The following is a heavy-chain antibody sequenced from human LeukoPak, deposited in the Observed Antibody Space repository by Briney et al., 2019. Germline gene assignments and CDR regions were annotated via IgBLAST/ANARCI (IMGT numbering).Heavy chain of an antibody. Sequence: TGGSLRLSCAASGFTFSSYSMNWVRQAPGKGLEWVSSISSSSSYIYYADSAKGRFTISRDNAKNSLYLQMNSLRAEDTAVYYCARLEETYYDILTGSSDYWGQGTLVTVSS. CDR1: GFTFSSYS. V-gene: IGHV3-21*01. CDR3: ARLEETYYDILTGSSDY. J-gene: IGHJ4*02. D-gene: IGHD3-9*01. CDR2: ISSSSSYI.